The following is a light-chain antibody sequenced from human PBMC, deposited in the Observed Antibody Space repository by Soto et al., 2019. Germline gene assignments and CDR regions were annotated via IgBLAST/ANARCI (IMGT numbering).Light chain of an antibody. J-gene: IGLJ2*01. Sequence: QSALTQPASVSGSPGQSITISCSGTPSDICAYNYVSWYQHLPGKAPKVIIYDVTNRPSGVSSRLSGSKSGTTASLTISGLQAEDEANYYCGSYTISSTLMIFGGGTKLTVL. CDR1: PSDICAYNY. V-gene: IGLV2-14*03. CDR3: GSYTISSTLMI. CDR2: DVT.